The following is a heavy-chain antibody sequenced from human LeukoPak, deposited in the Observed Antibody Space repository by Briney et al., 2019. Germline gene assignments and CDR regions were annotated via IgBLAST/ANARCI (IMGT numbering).Heavy chain of an antibody. V-gene: IGHV3-53*01. Sequence: GGPLRLSCAASGFTVSSNYISWVRQAPGKGLEWVSLIYSGDSTYYADSVKGRFTISRDNSKNTLYLQMNSLGAEDTAVYYCARLIGGTLVRGVLNWFDPWGQGTLVTVSS. J-gene: IGHJ5*02. CDR1: GFTVSSNY. CDR3: ARLIGGTLVRGVLNWFDP. D-gene: IGHD3-10*01. CDR2: IYSGDST.